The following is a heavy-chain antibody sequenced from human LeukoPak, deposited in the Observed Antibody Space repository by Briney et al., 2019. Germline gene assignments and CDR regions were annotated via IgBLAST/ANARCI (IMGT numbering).Heavy chain of an antibody. Sequence: SETLSLTCTVSGGSISSYYWSWIRQPPGKGLEWIGYIYYSGSTNYNPSLKSRVTISVDTSKNQFSLKLSSVTAADTAVYYCARSSGWYFDAFDIWGQGTMVTVSS. J-gene: IGHJ3*02. D-gene: IGHD6-19*01. CDR3: ARSSGWYFDAFDI. CDR2: IYYSGST. V-gene: IGHV4-59*01. CDR1: GGSISSYY.